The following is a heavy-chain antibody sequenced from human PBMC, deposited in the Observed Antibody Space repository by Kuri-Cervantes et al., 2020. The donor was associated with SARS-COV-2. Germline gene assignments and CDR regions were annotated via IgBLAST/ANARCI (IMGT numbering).Heavy chain of an antibody. V-gene: IGHV3-74*01. CDR1: GFTFSSYS. J-gene: IGHJ4*02. D-gene: IGHD1-1*01. CDR2: INPDGSYT. Sequence: GESLKISCAASGFTFSSYSMNWVRQAPGKGQVWVSRINPDGSYTNNADSVKGRFTLSRDNAKNMLFLQMNSLRAEDTAVYYCVRDGDHWNFDYWGQGTLVTVSS. CDR3: VRDGDHWNFDY.